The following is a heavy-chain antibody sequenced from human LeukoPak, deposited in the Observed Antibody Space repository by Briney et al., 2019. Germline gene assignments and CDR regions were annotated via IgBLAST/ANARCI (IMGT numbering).Heavy chain of an antibody. D-gene: IGHD3-10*01. CDR1: GFTFSDYY. J-gene: IGHJ4*02. V-gene: IGHV3-23*01. CDR3: AKVMNIIAPLYDY. Sequence: GGSLRLSCAASGFTFSDYYMSWIRQAPGKGLEWVSAISGSGGSTYYADSVKGRFTISRDNSKNTLYLQMNSLRAEDTAVYYCAKVMNIIAPLYDYWGQGTLVTVSS. CDR2: ISGSGGST.